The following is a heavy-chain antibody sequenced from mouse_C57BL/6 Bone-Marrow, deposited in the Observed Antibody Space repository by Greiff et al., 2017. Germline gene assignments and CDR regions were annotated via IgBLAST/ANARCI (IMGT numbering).Heavy chain of an antibody. J-gene: IGHJ4*01. D-gene: IGHD1-1*01. V-gene: IGHV1-76*01. Sequence: VQLQESGAELVRPGASVKLSCKASGYTFTDYYINWVKQRPGQGLEWIARIYPGSGNTSYNEKFKGKATLTAEKSSSTAYMQLSSLTSDDSAVDFCARFDAHYSGNAMDYWGQGTSVTVSS. CDR1: GYTFTDYY. CDR2: IYPGSGNT. CDR3: ARFDAHYSGNAMDY.